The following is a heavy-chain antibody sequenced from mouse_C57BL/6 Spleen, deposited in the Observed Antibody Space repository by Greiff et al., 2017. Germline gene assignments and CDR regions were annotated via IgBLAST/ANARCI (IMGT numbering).Heavy chain of an antibody. CDR1: GYAFTNYL. J-gene: IGHJ2*01. D-gene: IGHD1-1*01. CDR2: INPGSGGT. Sequence: QVQLQQSGAELVRPGTSVKVSCKASGYAFTNYLIEWVKQRPGQGLEWIGVINPGSGGTNYNEKFKGKATLTADKSSSTAYMQLSSLTSEDSAVYFCARSITTVVPADFDYWGKGTTLTVSS. V-gene: IGHV1-54*01. CDR3: ARSITTVVPADFDY.